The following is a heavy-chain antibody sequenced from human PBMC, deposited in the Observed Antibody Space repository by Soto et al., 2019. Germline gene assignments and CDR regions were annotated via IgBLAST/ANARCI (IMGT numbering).Heavy chain of an antibody. J-gene: IGHJ4*02. D-gene: IGHD6-19*01. CDR3: TTRGYSSGWYYFDY. Sequence: PWGSLRLSCAASGFTFRNAWMSFVRHAPVKWLEWVVRIKSKTDGGTTDYAAPVKGRFTISRDDSKNTLYLQMNSLKTEDTAVYYCTTRGYSSGWYYFDYWGQGTLVTVSS. V-gene: IGHV3-15*01. CDR1: GFTFRNAW. CDR2: IKSKTDGGTT.